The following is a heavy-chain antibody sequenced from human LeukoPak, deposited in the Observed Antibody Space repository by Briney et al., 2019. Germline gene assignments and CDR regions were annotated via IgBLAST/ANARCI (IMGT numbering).Heavy chain of an antibody. CDR2: VSCSGGST. CDR3: AKDRLINSGSYYEVVY. CDR1: AFTISSYA. Sequence: GGSLRPFCAAAAFTISSYAISCVVQAARGELQWVSSVSCSGGSTYYADSVKGRFTISRDNSKNTLYLQMNSLRAEDMAEYYCAKDRLINSGSYYEVVYWGQGTLVTVSS. J-gene: IGHJ4*02. D-gene: IGHD1-26*01. V-gene: IGHV3-23*01.